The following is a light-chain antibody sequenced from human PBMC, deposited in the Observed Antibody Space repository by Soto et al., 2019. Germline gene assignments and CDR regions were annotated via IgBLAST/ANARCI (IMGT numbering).Light chain of an antibody. CDR3: QQYGSSPET. CDR1: QSVSSSY. V-gene: IGKV3-20*01. Sequence: EIVLTQSPGTLSLSPGGRATLSCRTSQSVSSSYLAWYQQKPGQAPRLLIYGASSRATGIPDRFSGSGSGIDFTLTISRLEPEDFAVYYCQQYGSSPETFGQGTKVEIK. J-gene: IGKJ1*01. CDR2: GAS.